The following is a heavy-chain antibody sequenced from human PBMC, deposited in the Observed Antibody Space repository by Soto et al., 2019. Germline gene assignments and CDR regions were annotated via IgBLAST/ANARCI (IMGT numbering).Heavy chain of an antibody. Sequence: EVQLVESGGGLVQAGGSLRLFCAVSGFTFSSYEMNWVRQAPGKGLEWVSYIGTSGKTIYYADSVRGRFTISRDNAKNSLYLQMNSLRGEDTAVYFCARDPAIYSGKFDYGLDVWGRGTTVTVSS. V-gene: IGHV3-48*03. CDR2: IGTSGKTI. J-gene: IGHJ6*02. D-gene: IGHD4-4*01. CDR3: ARDPAIYSGKFDYGLDV. CDR1: GFTFSSYE.